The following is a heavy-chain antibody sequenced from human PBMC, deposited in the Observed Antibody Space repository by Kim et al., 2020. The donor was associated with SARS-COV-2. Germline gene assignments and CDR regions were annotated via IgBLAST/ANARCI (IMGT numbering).Heavy chain of an antibody. J-gene: IGHJ5*02. Sequence: ASVKVSCKASGYTFTSYYIHWVRQAPGQGLEWVGIINPRGGSTTYTQKFQGRVTMTRDTSTSTVYMELTSLTSEETAVYYCARGSGSGSYYSPWGQGTLVTVSS. CDR1: GYTFTSYY. CDR2: INPRGGST. CDR3: ARGSGSGSYYSP. V-gene: IGHV1-46*01. D-gene: IGHD3-10*01.